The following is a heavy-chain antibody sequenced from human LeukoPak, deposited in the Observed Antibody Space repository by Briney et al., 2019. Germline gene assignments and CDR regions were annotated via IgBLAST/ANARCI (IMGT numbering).Heavy chain of an antibody. CDR3: ARDTSNYYYYMDV. Sequence: ASVKVSCKASGYTFTSYAMNWVRQAPGQGLEWMGWINTNTGNPTYAQGFTGRFVFSLDTSVSTAYLQISSLKAEDTAVYYCARDTSNYYYYMDVWGKGTTVTISS. CDR2: INTNTGNP. J-gene: IGHJ6*03. CDR1: GYTFTSYA. V-gene: IGHV7-4-1*02. D-gene: IGHD1-26*01.